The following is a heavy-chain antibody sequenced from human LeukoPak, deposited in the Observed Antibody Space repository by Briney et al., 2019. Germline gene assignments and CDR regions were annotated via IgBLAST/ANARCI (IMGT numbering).Heavy chain of an antibody. V-gene: IGHV3-23*01. CDR3: ARALRIYYYFDY. J-gene: IGHJ4*02. D-gene: IGHD1-26*01. CDR2: ISGSGGST. Sequence: GGSLRLSCAASGFTFSSYGMSWVRQAPGKGLEWVSAISGSGGSTYYADSVKGRFTISRDNSKNTLYLQMNSLRAEDTAVYYCARALRIYYYFDYWGQGTLVTVS. CDR1: GFTFSSYG.